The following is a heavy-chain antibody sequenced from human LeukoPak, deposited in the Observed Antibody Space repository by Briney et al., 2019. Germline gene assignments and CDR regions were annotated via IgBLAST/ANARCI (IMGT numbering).Heavy chain of an antibody. CDR1: AYTFTGYY. V-gene: IGHV1-2*02. CDR3: ARRSRNGLDAFDI. CDR2: IDPNNGDT. D-gene: IGHD3/OR15-3a*01. Sequence: GASVKASCKASAYTFTGYYLHWVRQAPGQGPEWMGWIDPNNGDTEYAQKFQGRVTMTRDRSISTAYMELSRLTSDDTAVYYCARRSRNGLDAFDIWGQGTMVTVSS. J-gene: IGHJ3*02.